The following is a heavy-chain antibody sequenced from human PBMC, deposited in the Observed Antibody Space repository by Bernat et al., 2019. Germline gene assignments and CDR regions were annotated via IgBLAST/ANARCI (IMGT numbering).Heavy chain of an antibody. V-gene: IGHV1-69*01. J-gene: IGHJ4*02. CDR1: GGTFSSYA. CDR2: IIPIFGTA. Sequence: QVQLVQSGAEVKKPGSSVKVSCKASGGTFSSYAISWVRQAPGQGLEWMGGIIPIFGTANYAQKFQGRVTITADESTSTAYMELISLRSEDTAVYYCADGGSGSYYTGEEYYLDYWGQGTLVTVSS. CDR3: ADGGSGSYYTGEEYYLDY. D-gene: IGHD3-10*01.